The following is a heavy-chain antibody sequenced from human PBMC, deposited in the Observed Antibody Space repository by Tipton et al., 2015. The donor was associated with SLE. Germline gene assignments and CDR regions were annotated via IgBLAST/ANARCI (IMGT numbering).Heavy chain of an antibody. CDR3: AREPVYYYYYMDV. CDR2: IDHSGVT. V-gene: IGHV4-34*01. Sequence: TLSLTCAVYGGSFIGSYWTWIRQSPGKGLEWIGEIDHSGVTHYNPSLKSRVTISRDTSKNQFSLKLSSVTAADTAVYYCAREPVYYYYYMDVWGKGTTVTVSS. CDR1: GGSFIGSY. J-gene: IGHJ6*03.